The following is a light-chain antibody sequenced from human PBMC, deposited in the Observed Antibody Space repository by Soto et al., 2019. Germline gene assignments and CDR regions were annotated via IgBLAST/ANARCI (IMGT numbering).Light chain of an antibody. CDR3: QQYHNSPPT. Sequence: DIQMTQSPSTLSASVGDRVTLPCRASQSISSWLAWYQQKPGKAPKSLIYKASSLESGVPSRFSGSGSATECTLTISSLQPDDFAVYYCQQYHNSPPTFGQGTKVDIK. V-gene: IGKV1-5*03. CDR1: QSISSW. J-gene: IGKJ1*01. CDR2: KAS.